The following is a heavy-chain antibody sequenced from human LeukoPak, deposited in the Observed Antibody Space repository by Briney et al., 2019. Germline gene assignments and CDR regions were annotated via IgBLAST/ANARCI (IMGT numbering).Heavy chain of an antibody. CDR3: ARSADGYTCGHFDF. CDR2: INPNTGDT. Sequence: ASVKVSCKASGYTFTAYYMHWVGQAPGQGLEWMGWINPNTGDTNYAQNFQGRVTMNRDTSISTAYMELSSLRSDDTAVYYCARSADGYTCGHFDFWGQGTLVAVSS. J-gene: IGHJ4*02. D-gene: IGHD5-18*01. V-gene: IGHV1-2*02. CDR1: GYTFTAYY.